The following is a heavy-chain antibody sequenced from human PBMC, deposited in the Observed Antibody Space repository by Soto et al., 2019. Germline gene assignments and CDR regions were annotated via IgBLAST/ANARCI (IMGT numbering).Heavy chain of an antibody. CDR3: AKPGDIYEFWSGYYRTANYFDF. D-gene: IGHD3-3*01. CDR2: ISGNNGNT. Sequence: ASVKVSCKAPDYIFSNYHINWVRQAPGQGLEWMGSISGNNGNTQYAQMFQGRVTMTTDKSTNTLYMELRSLGSGDTAVYYCAKPGDIYEFWSGYYRTANYFDFWGQGSLVTVSS. CDR1: DYIFSNYH. V-gene: IGHV1-18*01. J-gene: IGHJ4*02.